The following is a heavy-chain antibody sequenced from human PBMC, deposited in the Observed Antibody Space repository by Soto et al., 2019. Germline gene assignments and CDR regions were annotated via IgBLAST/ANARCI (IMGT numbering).Heavy chain of an antibody. CDR2: IYYSGNS. D-gene: IGHD5-18*01. CDR3: AIPSGYTYGDDVFDL. Sequence: SETLSLTCTVSGGSISSYYLNWIRQPPGKGLEWIGYIYYSGNSKYNPSLRSRVTISVDTSKNQFSLRMSSVTAADTAVYYCAIPSGYTYGDDVFDLWGQGTMVTVSS. V-gene: IGHV4-59*01. CDR1: GGSISSYY. J-gene: IGHJ3*01.